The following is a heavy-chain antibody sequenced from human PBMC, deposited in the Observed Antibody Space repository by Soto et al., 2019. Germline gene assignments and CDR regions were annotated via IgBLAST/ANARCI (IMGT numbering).Heavy chain of an antibody. J-gene: IGHJ4*02. Sequence: EVPLVESGGGLVQPGRSLRLSCAASGFTFDDYAMHWVRQAPGKGLEWVSGISWNSGSIGYADSVKGRFTISRDNAKNSLYLQMNSLRAEDTALYYCAKDLGDSGYWGQGTLVTVSS. CDR1: GFTFDDYA. V-gene: IGHV3-9*01. CDR3: AKDLGDSGY. D-gene: IGHD5-12*01. CDR2: ISWNSGSI.